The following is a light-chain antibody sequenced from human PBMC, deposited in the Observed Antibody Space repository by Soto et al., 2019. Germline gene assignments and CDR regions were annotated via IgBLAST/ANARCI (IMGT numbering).Light chain of an antibody. CDR3: CSYASSAIYV. CDR2: EGS. J-gene: IGLJ1*01. Sequence: QSALTQPASVSGSPGQSITISCTGTSSDVGSYNFVSWYQQNPGKAPKLMIYEGSKRPSGVSNRFSGSKSGNTASLTISGLQAEDEADYYCCSYASSAIYVFGTGTKLTVL. CDR1: SSDVGSYNF. V-gene: IGLV2-23*01.